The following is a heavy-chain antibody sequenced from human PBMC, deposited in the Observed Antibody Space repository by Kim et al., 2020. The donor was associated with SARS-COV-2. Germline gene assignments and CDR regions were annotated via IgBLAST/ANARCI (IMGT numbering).Heavy chain of an antibody. D-gene: IGHD3-3*01. CDR3: ARDSRNTIFGVVITHYYYGMDV. V-gene: IGHV7-4-1*02. J-gene: IGHJ6*02. Sequence: ASVKVSCKASGYTFTSYAMNWVRQAPGQGLEWMGWINTNTGNPTYAQGFTGRFVFSLDTSVSTAYLKISSLKAEDTAVYYCARDSRNTIFGVVITHYYYGMDVWGQGTTVTVSS. CDR1: GYTFTSYA. CDR2: INTNTGNP.